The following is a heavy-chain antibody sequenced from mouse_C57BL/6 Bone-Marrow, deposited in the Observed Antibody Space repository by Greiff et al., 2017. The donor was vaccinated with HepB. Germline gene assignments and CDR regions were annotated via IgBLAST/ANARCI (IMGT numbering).Heavy chain of an antibody. J-gene: IGHJ3*01. CDR3: APHDPWFAY. CDR1: GFHIKNTY. V-gene: IGHV14-3*01. CDR2: IDPANGQT. D-gene: IGHD2-3*01. Sequence: VQLQQSVAELVRPGASVKLSCTASGFHIKNTYMHWVKQRPEQGLEWIGRIDPANGQTKYAPKFQGKATITADTSSNTAYRQLSSLTSEDTAIYYCAPHDPWFAYWGQGTLVTVSA.